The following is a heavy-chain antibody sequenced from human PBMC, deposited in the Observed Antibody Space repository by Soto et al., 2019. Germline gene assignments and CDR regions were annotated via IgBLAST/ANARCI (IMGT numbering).Heavy chain of an antibody. D-gene: IGHD3-10*01. CDR2: IIPIFGTA. Sequence: SVKVSCKASGGTFSSCAISWVRQAPGQGLEWMGGIIPIFGTANYAQKFQGRVTITADESTSTAYMELSSLRSEDTAVYYCARALFTMVRGVIFDAFEIWGQGTMVTVSS. J-gene: IGHJ3*02. V-gene: IGHV1-69*13. CDR3: ARALFTMVRGVIFDAFEI. CDR1: GGTFSSCA.